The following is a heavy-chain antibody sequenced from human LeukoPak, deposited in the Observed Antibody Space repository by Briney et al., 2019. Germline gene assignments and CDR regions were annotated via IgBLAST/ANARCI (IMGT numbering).Heavy chain of an antibody. CDR2: IGIDSGNT. Sequence: GGSLRLSCAASGFTFSDYSMNWVRQAPGKGLEWISYIGIDSGNTNYADSVKGRFTISGDKAKSSLYLQMNSLRVEDTAVYYCARDYRYAFDNWGQGTLVTVSS. CDR1: GFTFSDYS. CDR3: ARDYRYAFDN. D-gene: IGHD1-1*01. V-gene: IGHV3-48*01. J-gene: IGHJ4*02.